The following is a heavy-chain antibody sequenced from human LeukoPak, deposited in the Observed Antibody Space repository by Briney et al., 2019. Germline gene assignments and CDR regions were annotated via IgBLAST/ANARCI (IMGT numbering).Heavy chain of an antibody. CDR1: GYTFTSYD. CDR3: ARGQVVPAAINWFDP. V-gene: IGHV1-8*03. Sequence: ASVTVSCKASGYTFTSYDINWVRQATGQGLEWMGWMNPNSGNTGYAQKFQGRVTITRNTSISTAYMELSSLRSEDTAVYYCARGQVVPAAINWFDPWGQGTLVTVSS. J-gene: IGHJ5*02. D-gene: IGHD2-2*02. CDR2: MNPNSGNT.